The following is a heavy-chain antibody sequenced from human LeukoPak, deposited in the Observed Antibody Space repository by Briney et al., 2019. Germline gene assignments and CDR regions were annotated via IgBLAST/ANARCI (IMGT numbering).Heavy chain of an antibody. V-gene: IGHV4-59*12. CDR2: IYYSGST. CDR3: ARLWFGQRFDP. D-gene: IGHD3-10*01. Sequence: PSETLSLTCTVSGGSINTYYWSWIRQPPGKGLEWIGYIYYSGSTNYNPSLKSRVTISVDKSKNQFSLKLSSVTAADTAVYYCARLWFGQRFDPWGQGTLVTVSS. J-gene: IGHJ5*02. CDR1: GGSINTYY.